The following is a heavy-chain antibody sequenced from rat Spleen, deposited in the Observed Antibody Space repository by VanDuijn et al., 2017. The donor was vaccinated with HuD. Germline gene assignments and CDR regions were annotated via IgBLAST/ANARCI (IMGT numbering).Heavy chain of an antibody. V-gene: IGHV3-1*01. CDR1: GFSLTNFG. Sequence: VQLKESGPGLVQPSQTLSLTCTVSGFSLTNFGVTWVRQPPGKGLEWIGHISYSGSTNYNPSLKSRISITRDTSKNQFFLQLNSVTTEDTATYYCARRRGQVYNNYFDYWGQGVMVTVSS. CDR3: ARRRGQVYNNYFDY. CDR2: ISYSGST. D-gene: IGHD1-10*01. J-gene: IGHJ2*01.